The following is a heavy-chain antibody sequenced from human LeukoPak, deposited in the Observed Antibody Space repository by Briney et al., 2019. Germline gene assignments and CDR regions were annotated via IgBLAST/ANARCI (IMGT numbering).Heavy chain of an antibody. CDR1: GFTLT. J-gene: IGHJ4*02. D-gene: IGHD4-17*01. Sequence: GGSLRLSCAASGFTLTMIWVRQAPEKGLEWVAVISYDGSNKYYADSVKGRFTISRDSSKNTLYLQMNTLRPEDTAVYYCAKEGDYNEFDYWGQGTLVTVSS. CDR3: AKEGDYNEFDY. V-gene: IGHV3-30*18. CDR2: ISYDGSNK.